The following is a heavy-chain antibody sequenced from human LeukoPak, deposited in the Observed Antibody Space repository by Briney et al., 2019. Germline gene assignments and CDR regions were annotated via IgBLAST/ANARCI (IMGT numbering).Heavy chain of an antibody. V-gene: IGHV4-61*02. Sequence: SQTLSLTCTVSGGSISSGSYYWSWIRQPAGKGLEWIGRIYYSGSTNYNPSLKSRVTISVDTSKNQFSLKLSSVTAADTAVYYCARSAVVLGYLLFDYWGQGTLVTVSS. D-gene: IGHD2/OR15-2a*01. CDR1: GGSISSGSYY. CDR2: IYYSGST. CDR3: ARSAVVLGYLLFDY. J-gene: IGHJ4*02.